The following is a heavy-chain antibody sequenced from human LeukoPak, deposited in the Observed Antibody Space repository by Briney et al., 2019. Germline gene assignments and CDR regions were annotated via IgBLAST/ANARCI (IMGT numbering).Heavy chain of an antibody. V-gene: IGHV3-30-3*01. CDR1: GFTFSSCA. Sequence: TGGSLRLSCAASGFTFSSCAMHWVRQAPGKGLEWVAVISYDGSNKYYADSVKGRFTISRDNSKNTLYLQMNSLRAEDTAVYYCARVRDYYDSSGQEYWGQGTLVTVSS. D-gene: IGHD3-22*01. CDR3: ARVRDYYDSSGQEY. J-gene: IGHJ4*02. CDR2: ISYDGSNK.